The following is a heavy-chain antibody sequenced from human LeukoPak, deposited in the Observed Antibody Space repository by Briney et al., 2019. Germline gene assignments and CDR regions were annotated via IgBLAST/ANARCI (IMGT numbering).Heavy chain of an antibody. V-gene: IGHV3-30*04. CDR2: ISYDGSNK. D-gene: IGHD5-18*01. J-gene: IGHJ4*02. CDR1: GSTFSSYA. Sequence: PGGSLRLSCAASGSTFSSYAMHWVRQAPGKGLEWVAVISYDGSNKYYADSVKGRFTISRDNSKNTLYLQMNSLRAEDTAVYYCASSGYSYGAYWGQGTLVTVSS. CDR3: ASSGYSYGAY.